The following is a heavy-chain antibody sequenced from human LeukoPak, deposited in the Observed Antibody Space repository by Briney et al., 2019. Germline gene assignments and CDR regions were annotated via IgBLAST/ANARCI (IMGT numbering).Heavy chain of an antibody. J-gene: IGHJ4*02. D-gene: IGHD3-22*01. Sequence: SETLSLTCTVSGYSISSGYYWGWIRQPPGQGLEWIGSIYYSGRTYYNPSLKSRVTISVDTSKNQLSLKLSSVTAADTAVYFCARSGGLWLLTYYFDYWGQGTLVTVSS. CDR2: IYYSGRT. CDR3: ARSGGLWLLTYYFDY. CDR1: GYSISSGYY. V-gene: IGHV4-38-2*02.